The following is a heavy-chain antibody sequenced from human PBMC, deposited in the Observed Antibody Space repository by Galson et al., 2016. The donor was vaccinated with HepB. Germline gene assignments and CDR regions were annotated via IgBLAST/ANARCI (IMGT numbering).Heavy chain of an antibody. J-gene: IGHJ4*02. CDR2: IHYSGST. CDR1: GGSISSSSSY. CDR3: ARGDDFWSGYSDY. Sequence: ETLSLTCTVSGGSISSSSSYWGWIRQPPGKGLEWIGSIHYSGSTNYNPSLKSRVTISVDKSKNQFSLKLSSVTAADTAVYYCARGDDFWSGYSDYWGQGTLVTVSS. D-gene: IGHD3-3*01. V-gene: IGHV4-39*07.